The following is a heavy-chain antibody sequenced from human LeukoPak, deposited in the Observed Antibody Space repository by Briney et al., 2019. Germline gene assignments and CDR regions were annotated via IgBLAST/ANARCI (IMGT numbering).Heavy chain of an antibody. Sequence: GASLRVSCAASGFTFSYYAMTWVRQAPGKGLEWVSALYGSGGVTFYADSVKGRFTISRDDSKNTLYLQMNSLRAEDTAVYYCAKARGPAATHPDYWGQGTLVTVSS. V-gene: IGHV3-23*01. CDR3: AKARGPAATHPDY. J-gene: IGHJ4*02. D-gene: IGHD6-25*01. CDR2: LYGSGGVT. CDR1: GFTFSYYA.